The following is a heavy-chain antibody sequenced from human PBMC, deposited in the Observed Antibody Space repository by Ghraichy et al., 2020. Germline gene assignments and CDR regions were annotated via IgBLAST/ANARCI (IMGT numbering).Heavy chain of an antibody. V-gene: IGHV3-21*01. CDR1: GITFSSHS. CDR3: ASCGGDCTPPWYFDH. J-gene: IGHJ2*01. CDR2: ITSSSSYI. D-gene: IGHD2-21*02. Sequence: GGSLRLSCAASGITFSSHSMNWVRQAPGKGLEWVSSITSSSSYIYYADSVKGRCTISRDNAKNSLYLQLNSLRAEDTAVYYCASCGGDCTPPWYFDHWGRGSLVIVSS.